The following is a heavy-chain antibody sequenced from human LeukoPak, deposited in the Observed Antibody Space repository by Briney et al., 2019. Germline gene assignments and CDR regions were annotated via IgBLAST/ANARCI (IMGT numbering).Heavy chain of an antibody. D-gene: IGHD2-2*01. CDR3: ARDYCSSTSCYPQGGDFDY. Sequence: GGSLRLSCAASGFTFSNAWMSWVRQAPGKGLEWVSTISSSSSYIYYADSVKGRFTISRDNAKNSLYLQMNSLRAEDTAVYYCARDYCSSTSCYPQGGDFDYWGQGTLVTVSS. J-gene: IGHJ4*02. CDR2: ISSSSSYI. V-gene: IGHV3-21*01. CDR1: GFTFSNAW.